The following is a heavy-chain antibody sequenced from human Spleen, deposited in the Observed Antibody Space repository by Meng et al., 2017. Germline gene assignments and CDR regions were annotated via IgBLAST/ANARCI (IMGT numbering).Heavy chain of an antibody. Sequence: GESLKISCVASGITFRNLWMTWVRQAPGKGLEWVGRIKSKTDGGTTDYAAPVQGRLTISRDDSKSTLYLQMSSLKTEHAAVYYCMADASTVAPHYYYGMDIRGQGTKVTVSS. V-gene: IGHV3-15*01. J-gene: IGHJ6*02. D-gene: IGHD4-23*01. CDR1: GITFRNLW. CDR2: IKSKTDGGTT. CDR3: MADASTVAPHYYYGMDI.